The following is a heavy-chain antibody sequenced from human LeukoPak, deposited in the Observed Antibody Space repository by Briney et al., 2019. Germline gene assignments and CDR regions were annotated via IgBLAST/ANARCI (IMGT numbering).Heavy chain of an antibody. CDR3: ARHRYCSSTSCKRWFDP. V-gene: IGHV4-34*01. Sequence: SETLSLTCAVYGGSFSGYYWSWIRQPPGKGLEWIGEINHSGSTNYNPSLKSRVTISVDTSKNQFSLKLGSVTAADTAVYYCARHRYCSSTSCKRWFDPWGQGTLVTVSS. CDR1: GGSFSGYY. D-gene: IGHD2-2*01. J-gene: IGHJ5*02. CDR2: INHSGST.